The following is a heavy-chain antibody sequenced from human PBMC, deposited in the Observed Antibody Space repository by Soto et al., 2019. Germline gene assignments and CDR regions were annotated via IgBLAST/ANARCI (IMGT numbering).Heavy chain of an antibody. CDR3: AREFRTHYDILTGYYHRLYYYYMDV. D-gene: IGHD3-9*01. Sequence: GGSLRLSCAASGFTFSSYWMSWVRQAPGKGLEWVANIKQDGSEKYYVDSVKGRFTISRDNAKNSLYLQMNSLRAEDTAVYYCAREFRTHYDILTGYYHRLYYYYMDVWGKGTTVTVSS. V-gene: IGHV3-7*01. CDR2: IKQDGSEK. J-gene: IGHJ6*03. CDR1: GFTFSSYW.